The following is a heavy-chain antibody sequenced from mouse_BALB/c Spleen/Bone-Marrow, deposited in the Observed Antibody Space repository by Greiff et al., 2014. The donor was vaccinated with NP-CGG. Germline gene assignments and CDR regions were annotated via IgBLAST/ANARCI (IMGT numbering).Heavy chain of an antibody. Sequence: VQLQQSGAELVKPGASVKLSCTASGFNIKDTYMHWVKQRPEQGLEWIGRIDPANGNTKYDPKFQGKATITADTSSNTAYLQLSSLTSEDTAVYYCAGGWLPSYAMDYWGQGTSVTVFS. CDR2: IDPANGNT. CDR1: GFNIKDTY. CDR3: AGGWLPSYAMDY. V-gene: IGHV14-3*02. D-gene: IGHD2-2*01. J-gene: IGHJ4*01.